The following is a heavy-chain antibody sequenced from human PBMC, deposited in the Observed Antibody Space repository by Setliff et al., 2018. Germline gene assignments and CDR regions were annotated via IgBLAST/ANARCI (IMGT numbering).Heavy chain of an antibody. V-gene: IGHV4-38-2*01. Sequence: SETLSLTCAVSGYSISSGYNWGWIRQPPGKGLEWIGEINHSGSANYNPSLKSRVTISVDTSKNQFSLKLTSVTAADTAVYYCARLSYYGSGSYYDFDSWGQGTLVTVSS. CDR3: ARLSYYGSGSYYDFDS. J-gene: IGHJ4*02. D-gene: IGHD3-10*01. CDR2: INHSGSA. CDR1: GYSISSGYN.